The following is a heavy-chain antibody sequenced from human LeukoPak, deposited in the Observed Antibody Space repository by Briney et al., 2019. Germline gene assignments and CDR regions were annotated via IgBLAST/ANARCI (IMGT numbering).Heavy chain of an antibody. D-gene: IGHD3-22*01. CDR1: GGSISGSSYY. CDR3: ARGSYYDSSGYYGVPDYFDY. J-gene: IGHJ4*02. Sequence: PSETLSLTCTVSGGSISGSSYYWGWIRQPPGKGLEWIGSIYYSGSTYYNPSLKSRVTISVDRSKNQFSLKLSSVTAADTAVYYCARGSYYDSSGYYGVPDYFDYWGQGTLVTVSS. CDR2: IYYSGST. V-gene: IGHV4-39*07.